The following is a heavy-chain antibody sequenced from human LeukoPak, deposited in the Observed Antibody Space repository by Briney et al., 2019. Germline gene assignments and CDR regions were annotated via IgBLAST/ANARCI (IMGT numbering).Heavy chain of an antibody. D-gene: IGHD3-3*01. CDR2: INTNTGNP. Sequence: GASVKVSCKASGYTFTSYAMNWVRQAPGQGLEWMGWINTNTGNPTYAQGFTGRFVFSLDTSVSTAYLQISSLKAEDTAVYYCARRGGRRGTIFGVVIQAPFDYWGQGTLVTVSS. V-gene: IGHV7-4-1*02. CDR1: GYTFTSYA. CDR3: ARRGGRRGTIFGVVIQAPFDY. J-gene: IGHJ4*02.